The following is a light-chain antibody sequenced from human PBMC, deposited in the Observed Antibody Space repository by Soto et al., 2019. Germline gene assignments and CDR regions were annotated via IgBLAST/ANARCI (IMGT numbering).Light chain of an antibody. Sequence: EIVLTQARGTLSLSPGERATLSCRASQSVSSYLAWYQQKPGQAPRLLIYDASNRATGIPARFSGSGSGTDFTLTISSLEPEDFAVYYCQQRSNWPLPFGGGTKVDI. CDR1: QSVSSY. CDR2: DAS. CDR3: QQRSNWPLP. J-gene: IGKJ4*01. V-gene: IGKV3-11*01.